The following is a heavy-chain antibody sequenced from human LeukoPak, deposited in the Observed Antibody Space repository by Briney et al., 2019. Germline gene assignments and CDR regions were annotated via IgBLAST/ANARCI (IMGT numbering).Heavy chain of an antibody. Sequence: ETLSLTCTVSGGSISSYYWSWIRQPAGKGLEWIGRIYTSGSTNYNPSLKSRVTMSVDTSKNQFSLKLSSVTAADTAVYYCARHLWFGELFQRSDWFDPWGQGTLVTVSS. CDR2: IYTSGST. D-gene: IGHD3-10*01. J-gene: IGHJ5*02. CDR3: ARHLWFGELFQRSDWFDP. V-gene: IGHV4-4*07. CDR1: GGSISSYY.